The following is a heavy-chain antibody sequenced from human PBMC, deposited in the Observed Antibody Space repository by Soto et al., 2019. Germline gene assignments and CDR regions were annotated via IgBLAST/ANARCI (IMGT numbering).Heavy chain of an antibody. V-gene: IGHV3-23*01. CDR3: AKGGDYGSGLFDP. J-gene: IGHJ5*02. CDR1: GFTFSSYA. CDR2: ISGSGGST. D-gene: IGHD3-10*01. Sequence: EVQLLESGGGLVQPGGSLRLSCAASGFTFSSYAMSWVRQAPGKGLEWVSAISGSGGSTYYADSVQGRFTIARDTSKNALYLQMNSLRAEDTAVYYCAKGGDYGSGLFDPWGQGTLVTVSS.